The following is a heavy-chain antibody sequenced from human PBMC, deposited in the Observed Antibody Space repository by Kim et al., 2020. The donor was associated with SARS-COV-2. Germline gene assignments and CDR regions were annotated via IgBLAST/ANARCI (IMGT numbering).Heavy chain of an antibody. D-gene: IGHD3-10*01. CDR2: VSRSGANT. CDR1: GFTFSSYA. Sequence: GGSLRLSCAASGFTFSSYAMSWVRQAPGKGLEWVSGVSRSGANTFYADSVKGRFTISRDNSKNTLYLQMNSLRAEDTAIYYCARVSDLGSYSPYYFDSWGQGTLVTVSS. V-gene: IGHV3-23*01. J-gene: IGHJ4*02. CDR3: ARVSDLGSYSPYYFDS.